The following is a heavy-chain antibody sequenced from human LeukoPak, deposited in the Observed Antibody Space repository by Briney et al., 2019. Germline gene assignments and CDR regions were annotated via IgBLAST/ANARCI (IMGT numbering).Heavy chain of an antibody. J-gene: IGHJ6*02. Sequence: SETLSLTCAVYGGSFSGYYWSWIRQPPGKGLEWIGEINHSGSTNYNPSLKSRVTVSLDTSKNQVFPKLSSVTAADTAVYFCATAFNFGLDVWGQGTTVTVSS. V-gene: IGHV4-34*01. CDR3: ATAFNFGLDV. CDR1: GGSFSGYY. CDR2: INHSGST.